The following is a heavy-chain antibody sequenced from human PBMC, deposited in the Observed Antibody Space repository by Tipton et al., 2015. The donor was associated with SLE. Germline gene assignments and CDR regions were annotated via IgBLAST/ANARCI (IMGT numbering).Heavy chain of an antibody. J-gene: IGHJ5*02. CDR3: ARVISSGWYRSWFDP. D-gene: IGHD6-19*01. Sequence: LRLSCTVSGGSISSSSYYWGWIRQPPGKGLEWIGSIYYSGSTYYNPSLKSRVTISVDTSKNQFSLKLSSVTAADTAVYYCARVISSGWYRSWFDPWGQGTLVTVSS. CDR2: IYYSGST. V-gene: IGHV4-39*07. CDR1: GGSISSSSYY.